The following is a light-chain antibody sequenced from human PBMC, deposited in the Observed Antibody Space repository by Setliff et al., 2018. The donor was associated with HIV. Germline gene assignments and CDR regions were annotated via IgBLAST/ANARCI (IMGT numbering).Light chain of an antibody. CDR1: SGDVGGYNY. J-gene: IGLJ1*01. Sequence: QSALPQPPSASGSPGQSVTISCTGTSGDVGGYNYVSWYQQYPGKAPKLLIHEVTKRPSGVPDRFSGSKSGNTASLTVSGLQAEDEADYYCSSYAGNKGDVFGTGTKGTVL. CDR2: EVT. CDR3: SSYAGNKGDV. V-gene: IGLV2-8*01.